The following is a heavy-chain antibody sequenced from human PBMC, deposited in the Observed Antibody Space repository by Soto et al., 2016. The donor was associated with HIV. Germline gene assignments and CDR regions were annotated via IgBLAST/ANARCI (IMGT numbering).Heavy chain of an antibody. Sequence: EVQLVESGGGLVQPGRSLRLSCAASGFTFDDYAMHWVRQAPGKGLEWVSGISWNSGSIGYADSVKGRFTISRDNAKNSLYLQMNSLRAEDMALYYCAKANDYDFWRGYFDYWGQGTLVTVSS. CDR2: ISWNSGSI. CDR3: AKANDYDFWRGYFDY. D-gene: IGHD3-3*01. CDR1: GFTFDDYA. V-gene: IGHV3-9*03. J-gene: IGHJ4*02.